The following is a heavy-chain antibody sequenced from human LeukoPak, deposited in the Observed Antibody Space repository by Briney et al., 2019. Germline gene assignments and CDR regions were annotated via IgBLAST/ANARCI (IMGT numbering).Heavy chain of an antibody. Sequence: GGSLRLSCAASGFTFSNYGMNWVRQAPGKRLEWVSYISSTSDSIYYADSVKGRFTIFRDNAENSLYLQMNSLRDEDTAVYYCARAMRSGYDYWGQGTLVTVSS. V-gene: IGHV3-48*02. D-gene: IGHD5-12*01. CDR3: ARAMRSGYDY. J-gene: IGHJ4*02. CDR2: ISSTSDSI. CDR1: GFTFSNYG.